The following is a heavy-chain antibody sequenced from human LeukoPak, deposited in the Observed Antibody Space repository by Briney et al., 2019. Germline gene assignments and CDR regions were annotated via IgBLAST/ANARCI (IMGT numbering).Heavy chain of an antibody. J-gene: IGHJ4*02. Sequence: SETLSLTCTVSGGSISGSYWSWIRQPPGKGLEWIAYMYNSGSTNYNPSLKSRVTISIDTSKNQFSLKLSSLTTADTAIYYCARGIESYGDYGYWGQGILVTVSS. CDR3: ARGIESYGDYGY. V-gene: IGHV4-59*01. CDR1: GGSISGSY. D-gene: IGHD4-17*01. CDR2: MYNSGST.